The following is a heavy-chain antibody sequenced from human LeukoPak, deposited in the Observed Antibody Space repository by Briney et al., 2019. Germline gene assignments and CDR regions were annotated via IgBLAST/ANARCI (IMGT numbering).Heavy chain of an antibody. V-gene: IGHV3-48*03. D-gene: IGHD3-9*01. CDR3: ARYVLRYFDWLPYFDY. CDR2: ISSSGSTI. J-gene: IGHJ4*02. CDR1: GFTFSSYG. Sequence: GGSLRLSCAASGFTFSSYGMNWVRQAPGKGLEWVSYISSSGSTIYYADSVKGRFTISRDNAKNSLYLQMNSLRAEDTAVCYCARYVLRYFDWLPYFDYWGQGTLVTVSS.